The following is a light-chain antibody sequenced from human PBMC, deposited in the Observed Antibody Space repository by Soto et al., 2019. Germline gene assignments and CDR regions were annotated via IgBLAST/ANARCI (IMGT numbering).Light chain of an antibody. CDR2: KAS. V-gene: IGKV1-5*03. CDR1: QTISSW. Sequence: DIQMTQSPSTLSGSVGDRVTITCRASQTISSWMAWYQQKPGKAPKLLIYKASTLKIGVPSRLSGSGSGTEFTVAISSVQTDYFATYYCQHYNSYSEEFGEGTNVEVK. J-gene: IGKJ1*01. CDR3: QHYNSYSEE.